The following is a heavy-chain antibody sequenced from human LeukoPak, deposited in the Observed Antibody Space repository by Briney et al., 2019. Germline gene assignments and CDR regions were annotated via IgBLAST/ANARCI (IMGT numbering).Heavy chain of an antibody. CDR1: GYSFPSYG. Sequence: GASVKVSCKASGYSFPSYGISWVRQAPGQGLEWMGGIIPIFGTANYAQKFQGRVTITADESTSTAYMELSSLRSEDTAVYYCARDYIAVAGTSAYNWFGPWGQGTLVTVSS. V-gene: IGHV1-69*13. CDR2: IIPIFGTA. J-gene: IGHJ5*02. CDR3: ARDYIAVAGTSAYNWFGP. D-gene: IGHD6-19*01.